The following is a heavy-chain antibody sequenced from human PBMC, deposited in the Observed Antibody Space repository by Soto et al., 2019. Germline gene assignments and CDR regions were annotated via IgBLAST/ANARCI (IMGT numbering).Heavy chain of an antibody. CDR3: AHIVVAGLGYYFDY. CDR2: IYWDDDK. J-gene: IGHJ4*02. CDR1: GFSLSSTRMA. Sequence: QITLKESGPTLVKPTQTLTLTCTFSGFSLSSTRMAVGWIRQPPGKALEWLALIYWDDDKRYSPFLKSRLTIPKDTSKNQLVLTMSNMDPVDTARYYCAHIVVAGLGYYFDYWGQGTLVTVSS. D-gene: IGHD6-19*01. V-gene: IGHV2-5*02.